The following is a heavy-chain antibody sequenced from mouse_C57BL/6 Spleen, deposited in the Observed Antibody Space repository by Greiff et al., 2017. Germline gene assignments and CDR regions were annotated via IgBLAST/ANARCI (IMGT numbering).Heavy chain of an antibody. CDR2: IYPGDGDT. J-gene: IGHJ3*01. V-gene: IGHV1-80*01. CDR3: ARPYSNGFAY. Sequence: LVESGAELVKPGASVKISCKASGYAFSSYWMNWVKQRPGKGLEWIGQIYPGDGDTNYNGKFKGKATLTADKSSSTAYMQLSSLTSEDSAVYFCARPYSNGFAYWGQGTLVTVSA. D-gene: IGHD2-5*01. CDR1: GYAFSSYW.